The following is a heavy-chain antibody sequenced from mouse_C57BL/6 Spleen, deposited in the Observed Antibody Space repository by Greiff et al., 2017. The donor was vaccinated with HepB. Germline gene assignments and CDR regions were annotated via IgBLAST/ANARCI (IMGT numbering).Heavy chain of an antibody. CDR1: GYTFTSYW. CDR3: AGITTVVDYFDY. CDR2: IHPNSGST. D-gene: IGHD1-1*01. V-gene: IGHV1-64*01. J-gene: IGHJ2*01. Sequence: QVQLQQPGAELVKPGASVKLSCTASGYTFTSYWMHWVKQRPGQGLEWIGMIHPNSGSTNYNEKFKSKATLTVDKSSSTAYMQLSSLTSEDSAVYYCAGITTVVDYFDYWGQGTTLTVSS.